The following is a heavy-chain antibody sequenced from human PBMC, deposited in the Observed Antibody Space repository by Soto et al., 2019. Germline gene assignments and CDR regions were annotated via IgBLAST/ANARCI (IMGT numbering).Heavy chain of an antibody. J-gene: IGHJ1*01. V-gene: IGHV1-46*02. CDR1: GYTFNNYH. Sequence: GASVKVSCKASGYTFNNYHMHWVRQAPGQGLEWMGVINPSGGLTTYAQEFQGRVTMTRDTSTSTFYMEVNSLRSEDTAVYYCARDGPFQFWGQGTLVTVSS. CDR3: ARDGPFQF. CDR2: INPSGGLT.